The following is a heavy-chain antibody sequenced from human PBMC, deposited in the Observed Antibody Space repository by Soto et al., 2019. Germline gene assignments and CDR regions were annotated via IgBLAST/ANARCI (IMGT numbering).Heavy chain of an antibody. J-gene: IGHJ6*02. Sequence: QVQLVQSGAEVKKPGASVKVSCKASGYTFTSYGISWVRQAPGQGLEWMGWISAYNGNTNYAQKLQGRVTMTTDTSTSTAYMELRSLRSDDTAVYYCARRSTVTRSYYYYGMDVRGQGTTVTVSS. V-gene: IGHV1-18*04. CDR3: ARRSTVTRSYYYYGMDV. CDR2: ISAYNGNT. D-gene: IGHD4-17*01. CDR1: GYTFTSYG.